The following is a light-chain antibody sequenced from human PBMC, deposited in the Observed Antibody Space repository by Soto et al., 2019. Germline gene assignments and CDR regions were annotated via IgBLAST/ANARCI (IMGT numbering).Light chain of an antibody. J-gene: IGKJ5*01. CDR2: GAS. CDR1: ERLSSVY. V-gene: IGKV3-20*01. CDR3: QQYGGSPRIT. Sequence: EIVLSQSLGTLSLSPGESATLSCRARERLSSVYLAWYQQRPGQPPRLLIYGASNRATGIPDRFSGSGSGTDFTLIIKRLEPEDVAIYYCQQYGGSPRITFGEGTRLEIK.